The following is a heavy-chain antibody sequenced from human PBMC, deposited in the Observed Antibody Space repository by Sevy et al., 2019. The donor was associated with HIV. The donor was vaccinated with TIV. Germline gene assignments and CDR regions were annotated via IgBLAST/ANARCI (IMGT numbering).Heavy chain of an antibody. CDR3: ASVPRDFWSGYLFAFDI. V-gene: IGHV4-39*01. Sequence: SETLSLTCTVSGGSISSSSHYWGWIRQRPGKGLEWIGSIYYSGSTYYNPSLKSRVTISVDTSKNQFSLKLSSVTAADTAVYYCASVPRDFWSGYLFAFDIWGQGTMVTVSS. CDR1: GGSISSSSHY. J-gene: IGHJ3*02. CDR2: IYYSGST. D-gene: IGHD3-3*01.